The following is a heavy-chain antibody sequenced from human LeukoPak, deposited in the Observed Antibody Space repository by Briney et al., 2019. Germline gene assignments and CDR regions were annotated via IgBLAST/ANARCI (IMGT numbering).Heavy chain of an antibody. V-gene: IGHV1-2*02. CDR1: GYTFTGYH. CDR3: ARDGGNWCVGY. CDR2: IDPNSGFT. D-gene: IGHD1-1*01. J-gene: IGHJ4*02. Sequence: GASVKVSCKTSGYTFTGYHLHWVRQAPGQGLEWMGSIDPNSGFTNYAQRFQGRVTMTRDTSISTVYMELSRLTSDDTAVYSCARDGGNWCVGYWGQGTLVTVSS.